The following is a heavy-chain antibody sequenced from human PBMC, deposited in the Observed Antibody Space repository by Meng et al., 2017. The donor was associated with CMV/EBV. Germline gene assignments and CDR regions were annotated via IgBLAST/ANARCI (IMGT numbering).Heavy chain of an antibody. CDR2: MNPNSGNT. Sequence: ASVKVSCKASGYTFTSYDINWVRQATGHGLEWMGWMNPNSGNTGYAQKFQGRVTMTRNTSISTAYMELSSLRSEDTAVYYCAREYSPRSKADYWGQGTLVTVSS. D-gene: IGHD2-15*01. CDR1: GYTFTSYD. CDR3: AREYSPRSKADY. V-gene: IGHV1-8*01. J-gene: IGHJ4*02.